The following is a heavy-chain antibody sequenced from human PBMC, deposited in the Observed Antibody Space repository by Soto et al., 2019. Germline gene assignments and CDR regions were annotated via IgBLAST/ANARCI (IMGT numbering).Heavy chain of an antibody. J-gene: IGHJ4*02. CDR1: GFSLSTSGVG. Sequence: QITLKESGPTLVKPTQTITLTCTFSGFSLSTSGVGVGWIRQPPGKALEWLALIYWDDDKRYSPSLKSRLTITKETSKNHVVLTMTNMDPVDTATYFCAHRVSSWYGGGNFDYWGQGTLVTVSS. V-gene: IGHV2-5*02. CDR3: AHRVSSWYGGGNFDY. CDR2: IYWDDDK. D-gene: IGHD6-13*01.